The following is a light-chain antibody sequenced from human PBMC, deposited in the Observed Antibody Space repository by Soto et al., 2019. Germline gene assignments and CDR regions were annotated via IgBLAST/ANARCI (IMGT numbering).Light chain of an antibody. V-gene: IGKV4-1*01. CDR3: QQYYSTPRT. CDR2: WAS. CDR1: QSVLYSSNNKNY. J-gene: IGKJ1*01. Sequence: DIVMTQSPDSLAVSLGERATINCKSSQSVLYSSNNKNYLAWYQQKPGQPPRLLIYWASTRASGVPDRFSGSGSGTDFTLTISSLQAEDVAVYYCQQYYSTPRTFGQGTKVDI.